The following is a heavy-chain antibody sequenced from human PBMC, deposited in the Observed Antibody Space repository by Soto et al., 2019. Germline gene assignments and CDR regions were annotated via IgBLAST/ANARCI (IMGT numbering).Heavy chain of an antibody. CDR2: LSGNTGKT. V-gene: IGHV1-18*04. D-gene: IGHD2-15*01. Sequence: VQLVQSGAEVKKPGASVKVSCKASGYTFSRFSISWVRQAPGQGLEWMGWLSGNTGKTHYAQKFQDRVTMTADTSTNTAHMELRSLRSDDTAVYYCARETGVVVIVKGEFEFWGQGTLVTVSS. CDR1: GYTFSRFS. J-gene: IGHJ4*02. CDR3: ARETGVVVIVKGEFEF.